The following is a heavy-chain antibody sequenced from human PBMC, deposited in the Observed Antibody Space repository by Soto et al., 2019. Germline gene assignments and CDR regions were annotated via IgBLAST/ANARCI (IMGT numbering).Heavy chain of an antibody. Sequence: QLQLQESGPGLLKPSETLSLTCTVSGGSISSSSYYWGWIRQPPGKGLEWIGSIYYSGSTYYNPSLKSRVTISVDTSKNQFSLKLSSVTAADTAVYYCARLNSRAFDIWGQGTMVTVSS. CDR1: GGSISSSSYY. V-gene: IGHV4-39*01. J-gene: IGHJ3*02. D-gene: IGHD1-26*01. CDR3: ARLNSRAFDI. CDR2: IYYSGST.